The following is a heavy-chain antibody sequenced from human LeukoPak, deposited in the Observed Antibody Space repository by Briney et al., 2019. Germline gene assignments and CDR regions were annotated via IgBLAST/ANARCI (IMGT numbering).Heavy chain of an antibody. Sequence: PGGSLRLSSAASGFTFSSYAMHWVHQAPGKGLEWVAVISYDGSNKYYADSVKGRFTISRDNSKNTLYLQMNSLRAEDTAVYYCAGCSSTSCYSGLYGMDVWGQGTTVTVSS. D-gene: IGHD2-2*02. CDR2: ISYDGSNK. V-gene: IGHV3-30-3*01. CDR3: AGCSSTSCYSGLYGMDV. J-gene: IGHJ6*02. CDR1: GFTFSSYA.